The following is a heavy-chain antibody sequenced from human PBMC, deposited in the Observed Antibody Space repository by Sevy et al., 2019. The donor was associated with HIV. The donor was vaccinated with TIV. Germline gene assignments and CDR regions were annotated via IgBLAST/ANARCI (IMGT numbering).Heavy chain of an antibody. V-gene: IGHV3-23*01. CDR3: AREGCTKPHDY. D-gene: IGHD2-8*01. J-gene: IGHJ4*02. Sequence: GGSLTLSCAASGFTFSKYSMSWVRQPPGKGLEWVSTLSFGCGEINHADSVKGRFTISRDNSKNSLYLQMNNLRAEDTAVYYCAREGCTKPHDYCGQGTLVTVSS. CDR1: GFTFSKYS. CDR2: LSFGCGEI.